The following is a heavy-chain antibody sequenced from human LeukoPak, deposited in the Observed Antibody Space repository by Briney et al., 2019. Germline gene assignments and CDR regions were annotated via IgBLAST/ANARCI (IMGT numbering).Heavy chain of an antibody. CDR3: AGSSELLPDFDY. D-gene: IGHD2-15*01. Sequence: GGSLRLSCAASGFTFSSYSMNWVRQAPGKGLEWVSSISSSSNYIYYADSVKGRFTISRDNAKNSLYLQMNSLRAEDTAVYYCAGSSELLPDFDYWGQGTLVTVSS. J-gene: IGHJ4*02. V-gene: IGHV3-21*01. CDR1: GFTFSSYS. CDR2: ISSSSNYI.